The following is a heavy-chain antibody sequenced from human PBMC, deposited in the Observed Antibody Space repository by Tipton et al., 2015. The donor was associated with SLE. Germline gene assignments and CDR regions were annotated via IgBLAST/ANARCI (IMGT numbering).Heavy chain of an antibody. Sequence: TLSLTCTVSGGSISSGSYYWSWIRQPAGKGLEWIGRIYTSGSTNYNPSLKSRVTISVATSRNQFSLKLRSVTAADTAVYYCARRGYKTWYFDLWGRGALVTVSS. D-gene: IGHD5-24*01. V-gene: IGHV4-61*02. J-gene: IGHJ2*01. CDR3: ARRGYKTWYFDL. CDR2: IYTSGST. CDR1: GGSISSGSYY.